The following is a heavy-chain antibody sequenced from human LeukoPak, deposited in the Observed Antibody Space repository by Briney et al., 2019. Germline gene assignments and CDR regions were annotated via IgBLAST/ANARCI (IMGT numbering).Heavy chain of an antibody. CDR1: GYTFTSYA. CDR3: ARAPQGKPVDY. J-gene: IGHJ4*02. V-gene: IGHV1-46*01. D-gene: IGHD3-10*01. Sequence: ASVKVSCKASGYTFTSYAMNWVRQAPGQGLEWMGMINPSGGSTSYAQKFQGRVTMTRDTSTSTVYMELSSLRSEDTAVYYCARAPQGKPVDYWGQGTLVTVSS. CDR2: INPSGGST.